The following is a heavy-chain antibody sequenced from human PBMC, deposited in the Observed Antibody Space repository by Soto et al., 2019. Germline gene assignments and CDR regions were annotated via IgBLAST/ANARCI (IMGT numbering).Heavy chain of an antibody. CDR2: ISYDGSNK. J-gene: IGHJ6*02. CDR1: GFTFSNNA. D-gene: IGHD1-1*01. CDR3: ARGTTTSAFSAMDV. V-gene: IGHV3-30-3*01. Sequence: QVQLVESGGGVVQPGRSLRLSCAASGFTFSNNAMDWVRQAPGKGLEWVAVISYDGSNKYIAESVKGRFTISRDNSKNTPLLQMNSRRAEDTAVYYCARGTTTSAFSAMDVWGQGTTVTVSS.